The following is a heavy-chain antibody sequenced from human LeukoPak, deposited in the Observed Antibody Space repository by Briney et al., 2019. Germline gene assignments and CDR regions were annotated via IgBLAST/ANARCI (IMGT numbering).Heavy chain of an antibody. V-gene: IGHV4-4*07. J-gene: IGHJ5*02. CDR3: ARETGTLLTGWFDP. Sequence: SETLSLTCTVSGGSITGYYWTWIRQPAGKGLEWIGRVSDTGRAYYNPSLERRVTMSVDTSKNQFSLKLSSVTAADTAVYYCARETGTLLTGWFDPWGQGTLVTVSS. CDR1: GGSITGYY. D-gene: IGHD1-7*01. CDR2: VSDTGRA.